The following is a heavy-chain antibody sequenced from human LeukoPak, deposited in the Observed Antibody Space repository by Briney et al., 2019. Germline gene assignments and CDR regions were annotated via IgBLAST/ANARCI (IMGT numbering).Heavy chain of an antibody. CDR1: GDSVSSGSYY. V-gene: IGHV4-61*01. CDR2: MSPSGTT. Sequence: SETLSLTCTVSGDSVSSGSYYLSWIRQPPGKGLDWIAYMSPSGTTNYNPSLNSRVTTSVDTSRTQCSLRLSSVTAADTAVYYCARGQDDRSGTFDYWGQGTLVTVSS. D-gene: IGHD3-22*01. J-gene: IGHJ4*02. CDR3: ARGQDDRSGTFDY.